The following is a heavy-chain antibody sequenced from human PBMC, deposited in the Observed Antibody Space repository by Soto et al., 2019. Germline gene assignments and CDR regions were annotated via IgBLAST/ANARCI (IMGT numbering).Heavy chain of an antibody. CDR1: GGSINNFDSY. CDR2: IYYSGNA. D-gene: IGHD4-17*01. Sequence: HLQLHESGTGLVKPSETLSLTCSVSGGSINNFDSYWGWFRQPPGKGLEWIGSIYYSGNAYYNPSIKSRATISVDTSENHFSLKLRSGTAADTAIYYCPTTVTSEGMDGFHIWGPGAMVTVSS. J-gene: IGHJ3*02. V-gene: IGHV4-39*02. CDR3: PTTVTSEGMDGFHI.